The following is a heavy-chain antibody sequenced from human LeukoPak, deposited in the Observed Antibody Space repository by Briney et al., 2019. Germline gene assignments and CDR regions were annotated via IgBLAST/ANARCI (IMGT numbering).Heavy chain of an antibody. D-gene: IGHD3-10*01. Sequence: ASVKVSCKASGYTFTSYDINWVRQATGQGLEWMGWMNPNSGNTGYAQKFQGRVTMTRNTSISTAYMELSSLRSEDTAVYYCARPRLFVGSGGYYNWFDPWGQGTLVTVSS. CDR3: ARPRLFVGSGGYYNWFDP. V-gene: IGHV1-8*01. CDR1: GYTFTSYD. J-gene: IGHJ5*02. CDR2: MNPNSGNT.